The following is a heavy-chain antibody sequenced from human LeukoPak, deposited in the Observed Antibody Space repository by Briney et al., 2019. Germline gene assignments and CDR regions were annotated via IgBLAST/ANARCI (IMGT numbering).Heavy chain of an antibody. CDR2: INPSGGST. CDR3: ARDTGDYSRTFDY. D-gene: IGHD6-13*01. V-gene: IGHV1-46*01. Sequence: ASVKVSCKASGYTFTSYYMHWVRQAPGQRLEWMGIINPSGGSTSYAQKFQGRVTMTRDTSTSTAYMELRSLRSDDTAVYYCARDTGDYSRTFDYWGQGTLVSVSS. CDR1: GYTFTSYY. J-gene: IGHJ4*02.